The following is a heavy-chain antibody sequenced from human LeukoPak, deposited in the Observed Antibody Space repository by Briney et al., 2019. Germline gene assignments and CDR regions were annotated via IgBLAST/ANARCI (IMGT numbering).Heavy chain of an antibody. D-gene: IGHD4-17*01. J-gene: IGHJ4*02. Sequence: SVKVSCEASGGTFSSYAISWVRQAPGQGLEWMGGVIPIFDTPNFAQKLQGRVTITADKSTSTAYMELSRLRSEDTAVYYCARAVQVTTGGLFDYWGQGTLVTVSS. CDR1: GGTFSSYA. CDR2: VIPIFDTP. V-gene: IGHV1-69*06. CDR3: ARAVQVTTGGLFDY.